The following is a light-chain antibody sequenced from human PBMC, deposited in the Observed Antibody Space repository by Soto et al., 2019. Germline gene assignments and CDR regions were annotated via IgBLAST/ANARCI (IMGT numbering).Light chain of an antibody. J-gene: IGKJ1*01. CDR3: IQALQILVE. CDR1: QSLLHSNGYNY. Sequence: DSVMTQFPLSLSVTPGEPASISCRSSQSLLHSNGYNYLDWYVQKPRQSPQLLIYLGSNRASGDPDRFSGSGSGTDFTLKISRVEAADVGVYYCIQALQILVEFGQGNKVEIK. CDR2: LGS. V-gene: IGKV2-28*01.